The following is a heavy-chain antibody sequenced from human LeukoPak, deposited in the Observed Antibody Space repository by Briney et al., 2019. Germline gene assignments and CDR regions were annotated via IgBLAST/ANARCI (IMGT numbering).Heavy chain of an antibody. CDR1: GFTFSTYW. V-gene: IGHV3-7*01. Sequence: GGSLRLSCAASGFTFSTYWMSWVRQAPGKGLEWVANIKQDGSEKYYVDSVKGRFTISRDNAKNSLSLQMNSLRAEDTAVYYCARDPRLHYYMDVWGKGTTVTVSS. CDR2: IKQDGSEK. CDR3: ARDPRLHYYMDV. J-gene: IGHJ6*03.